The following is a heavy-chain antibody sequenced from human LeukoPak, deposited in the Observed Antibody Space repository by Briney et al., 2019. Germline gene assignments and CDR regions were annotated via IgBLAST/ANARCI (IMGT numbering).Heavy chain of an antibody. CDR3: ARVIRGRYYYDSSGYYFDY. J-gene: IGHJ4*02. CDR2: INHSGST. Sequence: SETLTLTCAAYGGSFSGYYWSWIRQPPGKGLEWIGEINHSGSTNYNPSLKSRVTISVDTSKNQFSLKLSSVTAADTAVYYCARVIRGRYYYDSSGYYFDYWGQGTLVTVSS. D-gene: IGHD3-22*01. V-gene: IGHV4-34*01. CDR1: GGSFSGYY.